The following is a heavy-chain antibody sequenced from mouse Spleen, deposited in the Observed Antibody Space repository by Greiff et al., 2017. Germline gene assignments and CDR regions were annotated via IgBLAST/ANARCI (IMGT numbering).Heavy chain of an antibody. J-gene: IGHJ2*01. CDR3: ARRGYASYYFDY. D-gene: IGHD2-10*02. CDR1: GYAFTNYL. Sequence: QVHVKQSGAELVRPGTSVKVSCKASGYAFTNYLIEWVKQRPGQGLEWIGVINPGSGGTNYNEKFKGKATLTADKSSSTAYMQLSSLTSEDSAVYFCARRGYASYYFDYWGQGTTLTVSS. CDR2: INPGSGGT. V-gene: IGHV1-54*01.